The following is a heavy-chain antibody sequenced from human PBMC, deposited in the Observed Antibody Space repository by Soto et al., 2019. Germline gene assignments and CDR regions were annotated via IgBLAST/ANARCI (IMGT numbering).Heavy chain of an antibody. CDR2: IYYSGST. CDR1: GGSISSYY. Sequence: QVQLQESGPGLVKPSETLSLTCTVSGGSISSYYWSWIRQPPGKGLEWIGYIYYSGSTNYNPSLTSRVTISVDTSKNQYSLKLSSVTAADKAVYYCARGDWDYFDSWGQGTLVTVSS. J-gene: IGHJ4*02. D-gene: IGHD3-16*01. CDR3: ARGDWDYFDS. V-gene: IGHV4-59*08.